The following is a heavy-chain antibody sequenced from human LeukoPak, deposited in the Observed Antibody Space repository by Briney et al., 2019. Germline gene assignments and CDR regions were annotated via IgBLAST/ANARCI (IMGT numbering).Heavy chain of an antibody. J-gene: IGHJ3*02. Sequence: GRSLRLSCAASGFTFASYAIHWVRQAPGKGLEWVAVISHDGNNKFYADSVKGRFTISRDNSKNTLYLQMNSLRIGDTAVYYCAREVTANAFDIWGQGTMVTVSS. CDR3: AREVTANAFDI. D-gene: IGHD4-11*01. CDR1: GFTFASYA. CDR2: ISHDGNNK. V-gene: IGHV3-30-3*01.